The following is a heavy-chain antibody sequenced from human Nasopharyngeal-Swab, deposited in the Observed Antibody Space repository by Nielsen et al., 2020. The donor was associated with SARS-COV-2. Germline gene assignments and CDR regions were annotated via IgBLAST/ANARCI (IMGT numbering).Heavy chain of an antibody. CDR2: INAGNGNT. Sequence: ASVNVSCKASGYTFTTYGMHWVRQAPGQRLAWMGWINAGNGNTEYSQKFQGRVTITRDTSASTAYMELSSLRCEDTAVYYCARGGNYDFWTGYYLSHNYYYGMDVWGKGTTVTVSS. J-gene: IGHJ6*04. D-gene: IGHD3-3*01. CDR1: GYTFTTYG. CDR3: ARGGNYDFWTGYYLSHNYYYGMDV. V-gene: IGHV1-3*01.